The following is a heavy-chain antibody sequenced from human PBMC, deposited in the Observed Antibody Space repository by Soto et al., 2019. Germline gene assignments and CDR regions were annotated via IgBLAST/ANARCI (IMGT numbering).Heavy chain of an antibody. D-gene: IGHD5-18*01. Sequence: XESLNIACKGSGYSFTSYWISWVRKMPGKGLEWMGRIDPSDSYTNYSPSFQGHVTISADKSISTAYLQWSSLKASDTAMYYCARERAGYSYGLYYYGMDVWGQGTTVTVSS. CDR1: GYSFTSYW. V-gene: IGHV5-10-1*01. CDR3: ARERAGYSYGLYYYGMDV. CDR2: IDPSDSYT. J-gene: IGHJ6*02.